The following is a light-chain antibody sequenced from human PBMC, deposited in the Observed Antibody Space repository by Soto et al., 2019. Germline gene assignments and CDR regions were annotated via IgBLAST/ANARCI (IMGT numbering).Light chain of an antibody. Sequence: QSALTQPPSVSGAPGQRVTISCSGTSSSIGAGYEVHWYHQLPGTAPKLVIFGNRNRPSGVPERFSGSKSGTSASLAITGLQAEDEADYYCQAYDYSLTASVFGGGTKLTVL. V-gene: IGLV1-40*01. J-gene: IGLJ3*02. CDR1: SSSIGAGYE. CDR3: QAYDYSLTASV. CDR2: GNR.